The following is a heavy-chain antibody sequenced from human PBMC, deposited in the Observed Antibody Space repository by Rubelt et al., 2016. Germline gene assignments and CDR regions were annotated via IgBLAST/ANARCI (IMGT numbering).Heavy chain of an antibody. V-gene: IGHV4-34*01. J-gene: IGHJ4*02. D-gene: IGHD5-18*01. CDR1: GGSFDGHY. CDR2: INHSGTT. CDR3: VRGPRWLRPLGFDS. Sequence: QVQLQQWGAGLLKASETLSLTCAVYGGSFDGHYWIWIRQPPGKGLEWIGEINHSGTTKYNPSLKIRVSRSGDTSKNQFSLKLTSVAAADTAIYYCVRGPRWLRPLGFDSWGQGTLVTVSS.